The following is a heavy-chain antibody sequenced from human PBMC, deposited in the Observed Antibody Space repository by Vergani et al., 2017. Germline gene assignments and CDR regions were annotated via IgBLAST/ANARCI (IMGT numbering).Heavy chain of an antibody. V-gene: IGHV3-23*01. J-gene: IGHJ6*04. D-gene: IGHD3-3*01. CDR1: GFTFSSYA. Sequence: EVQLLESGGGLVQPGGSLRLSCAASGFTFSSYAMSWVRQAPGKGLEWVSAISGSGGSTYYADSVKGRFTISRDNSKNTLYLQMNSLRAEDTAVYYCAKGLVVFGVAPGPMDVWGKGTTVTVSS. CDR2: ISGSGGST. CDR3: AKGLVVFGVAPGPMDV.